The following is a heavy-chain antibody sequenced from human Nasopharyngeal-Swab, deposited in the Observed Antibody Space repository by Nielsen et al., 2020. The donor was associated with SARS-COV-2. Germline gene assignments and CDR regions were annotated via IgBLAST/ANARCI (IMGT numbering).Heavy chain of an antibody. CDR2: IDADNGNT. D-gene: IGHD6-19*01. CDR1: GYTFTSYA. J-gene: IGHJ4*02. V-gene: IGHV1-3*01. CDR3: AKIRGWCFDY. Sequence: ASMKVSCKASGYTFTSYAMHWVRQAPGQRLEWMGWIDADNGNTKYSQKFQGRVTITRDTSASTAYMELSSLRSEDTAVYYCAKIRGWCFDYWGQGTLVTVSS.